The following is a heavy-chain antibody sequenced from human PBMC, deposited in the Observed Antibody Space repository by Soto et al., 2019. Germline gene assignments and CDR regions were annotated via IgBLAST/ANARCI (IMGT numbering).Heavy chain of an antibody. CDR3: ARAVVRGVIIEDC. Sequence: SVKVSCKASGGTFSSYTISWVRQAPGQGLEWMGRIIPILGIANYAQKFQGRVTITADKSTSTAYMELSSLRSEDTAVYYCARAVVRGVIIEDCWGQGTLVTVSS. D-gene: IGHD3-10*01. V-gene: IGHV1-69*02. CDR2: IIPILGIA. J-gene: IGHJ4*02. CDR1: GGTFSSYT.